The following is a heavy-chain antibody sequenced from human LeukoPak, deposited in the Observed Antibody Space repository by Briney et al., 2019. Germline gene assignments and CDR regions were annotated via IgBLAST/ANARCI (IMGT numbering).Heavy chain of an antibody. CDR1: GYTFTSYG. D-gene: IGHD5-24*01. V-gene: IGHV1-18*01. J-gene: IGHJ5*02. CDR3: ARDNSVRDEAWWFNP. CDR2: ISAYNGNT. Sequence: EASVKVSCKASGYTFTSYGISWVRQAPGQGLEWMGWISAYNGNTNYAQKLQGRVTMTTDTSTSTAYMELRSLRSDDTAVYDCARDNSVRDEAWWFNPCGRGTLVTVSS.